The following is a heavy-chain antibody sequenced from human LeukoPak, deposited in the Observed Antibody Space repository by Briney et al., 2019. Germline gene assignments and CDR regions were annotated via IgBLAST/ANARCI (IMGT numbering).Heavy chain of an antibody. CDR2: INPNSGGT. CDR3: ARVDIAMGGFDP. J-gene: IGHJ5*02. Sequence: ASVKVSCKASGYTFTGYYMHWVRQAPGQGLEWMGWINPNSGGTNYAQKFQGRVTMTRDTSISTAYMELSRLRSDDTAVYYCARVDIAMGGFDPWGQGTLVTVSS. CDR1: GYTFTGYY. D-gene: IGHD6-19*01. V-gene: IGHV1-2*02.